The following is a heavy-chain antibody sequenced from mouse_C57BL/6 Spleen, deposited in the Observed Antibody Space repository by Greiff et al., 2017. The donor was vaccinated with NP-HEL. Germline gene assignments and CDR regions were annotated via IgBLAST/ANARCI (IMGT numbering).Heavy chain of an antibody. Sequence: EVQLVESGGGLVQPGGSLSLSCAASGFTFTDYYMSWVRQPPGKALEWLGFIRNKANGYTTEYSASVKGRFTISRDNSQSILYRQMNALRAEDSATYYGARFYYGYGGFAYWGQGTLVTVSA. D-gene: IGHD1-2*01. J-gene: IGHJ3*01. V-gene: IGHV7-3*01. CDR1: GFTFTDYY. CDR3: ARFYYGYGGFAY. CDR2: IRNKANGYTT.